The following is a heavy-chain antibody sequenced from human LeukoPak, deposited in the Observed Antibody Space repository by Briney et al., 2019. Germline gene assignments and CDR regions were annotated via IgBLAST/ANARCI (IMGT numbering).Heavy chain of an antibody. CDR1: GYTLTELS. CDR3: ATDSAMVRGVVDAFDI. Sequence: GASVTVSCKVSGYTLTELSMHWVRQAPGKGLEWMGGFDPEDGETIYAQKFQGRVTMTEDTSTDTAYMELSSLRSEDTAVYYCATDSAMVRGVVDAFDIWGQGTMVTVSS. D-gene: IGHD3-10*01. CDR2: FDPEDGET. V-gene: IGHV1-24*01. J-gene: IGHJ3*02.